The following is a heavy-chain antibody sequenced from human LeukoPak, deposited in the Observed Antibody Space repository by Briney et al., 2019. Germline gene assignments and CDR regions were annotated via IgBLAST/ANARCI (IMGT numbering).Heavy chain of an antibody. J-gene: IGHJ4*02. CDR2: IYYSGST. V-gene: IGHV4-39*01. D-gene: IGHD3-10*01. CDR1: GGSISSSSYY. CDR3: ARLRLYGSGSYYLDY. Sequence: SETLSLTCTVSGGSISSSSYYWGWIRQPPGKGLEWIGSIYYSGSTYYNPSLKSRVTISVDTSKNQFSLKLSSVTAADTAVYYCARLRLYGSGSYYLDYWGQGTLVTVSS.